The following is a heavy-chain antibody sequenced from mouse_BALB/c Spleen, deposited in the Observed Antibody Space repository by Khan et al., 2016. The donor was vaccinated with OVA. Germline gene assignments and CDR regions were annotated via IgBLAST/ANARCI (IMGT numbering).Heavy chain of an antibody. Sequence: DLVMPGAAVTLSCKASGYTFTSYWINWIKQRPGQGLEWIGRIAPGNGSTSYHDMFKGKATLTVDASSSTAYIQLSGPTYEDSAGFFIARSNYCVSCLYAMASWDQGTSVPVSS. J-gene: IGHJ4*01. CDR1: GYTFTSYW. D-gene: IGHD1-1*01. V-gene: IGHV1S41*01. CDR2: IAPGNGST. CDR3: ARSNYCVSCLYAMAS.